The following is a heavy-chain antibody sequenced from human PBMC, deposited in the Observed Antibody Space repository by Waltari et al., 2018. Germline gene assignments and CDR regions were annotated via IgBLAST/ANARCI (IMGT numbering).Heavy chain of an antibody. D-gene: IGHD3-3*01. Sequence: QVQLVESGGGVVQPGGSLRLSCAASGFTFSSYGMHWVRQAPGKGLEWGAFIRYDGSNKYYADSVKGRFTISRDNSKNTLYLQMNSLRAEDTAVYYCAKISTIFGVVISLGAFDIWGQGTMVTVSS. CDR1: GFTFSSYG. CDR3: AKISTIFGVVISLGAFDI. CDR2: IRYDGSNK. J-gene: IGHJ3*02. V-gene: IGHV3-30*02.